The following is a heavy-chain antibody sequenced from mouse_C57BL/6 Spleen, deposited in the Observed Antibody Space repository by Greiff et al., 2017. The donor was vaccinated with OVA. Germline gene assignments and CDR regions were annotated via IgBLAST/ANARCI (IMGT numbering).Heavy chain of an antibody. CDR3: ARSWDY. CDR2: IDPSDSYT. Sequence: VQLQQSGAELVKPGASVKLSCKASGYTFTSYWMQWVKQRPGQGLEWIGEIDPSDSYTNYNQKFKGKATLTVDTSSSTAYMQLSSLTSEDSAVYYCARSWDYWGQGTTLTVSS. V-gene: IGHV1-50*01. CDR1: GYTFTSYW. J-gene: IGHJ2*01.